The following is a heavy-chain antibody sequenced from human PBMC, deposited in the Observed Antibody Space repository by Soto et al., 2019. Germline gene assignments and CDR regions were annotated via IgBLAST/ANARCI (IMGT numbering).Heavy chain of an antibody. J-gene: IGHJ4*02. CDR2: ISYDGSNK. D-gene: IGHD1-26*01. Sequence: PGGSLRLSCAASGFTFSSYGMHWVRQAPGKGLEWVAVISYDGSNKYYADSVKGRFTISRDNSKNTLYLQMNSLRAEDTAVYYCAKDLEVGATTYYWGQGTLVTVS. CDR1: GFTFSSYG. V-gene: IGHV3-30*18. CDR3: AKDLEVGATTYY.